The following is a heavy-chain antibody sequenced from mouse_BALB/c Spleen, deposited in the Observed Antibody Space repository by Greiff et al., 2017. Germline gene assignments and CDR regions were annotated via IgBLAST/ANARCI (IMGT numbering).Heavy chain of an antibody. J-gene: IGHJ2*01. Sequence: VQLQQSGAELVRPGTSVKVSCKASGYAFTNYLIEWVKQRPGQGLEWIGVINPGSGGTNYNEKFKGKATLTADKSSSTAYMQLSSLTSDDSAVYFCARGGSLDYWGQGTTLTVSS. CDR3: ARGGSLDY. CDR2: INPGSGGT. CDR1: GYAFTNYL. V-gene: IGHV1-54*01.